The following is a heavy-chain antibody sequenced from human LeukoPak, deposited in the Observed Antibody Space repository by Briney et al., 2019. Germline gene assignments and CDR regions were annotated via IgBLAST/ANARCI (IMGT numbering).Heavy chain of an antibody. CDR1: GYTFIEHY. Sequence: SCKTSGYTFIEHYIHWVRQAPGKGLEWVAVSYDGSNRYYADSVKGRFTISRDNSKNTLYLQMNSLRAEDTAVYYCAKPIMTTVTTLGLYFDYWGQGALVTVSS. V-gene: IGHV3-30*18. CDR2: SYDGSNR. J-gene: IGHJ4*02. CDR3: AKPIMTTVTTLGLYFDY. D-gene: IGHD4-17*01.